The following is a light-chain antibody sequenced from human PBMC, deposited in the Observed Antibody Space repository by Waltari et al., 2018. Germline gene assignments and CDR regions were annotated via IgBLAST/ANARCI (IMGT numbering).Light chain of an antibody. V-gene: IGKV3-20*01. CDR2: DAS. Sequence: EIVLTQSPGTLSLSPGERATLSCRASQNVGRYLAWYQQKPGQAPRLLIYDASTRATGIPDRFSGSGSGTDFSLTISRLESEDFAVYYCQKYVNLPATFGQGTKVEIK. CDR3: QKYVNLPAT. J-gene: IGKJ1*01. CDR1: QNVGRY.